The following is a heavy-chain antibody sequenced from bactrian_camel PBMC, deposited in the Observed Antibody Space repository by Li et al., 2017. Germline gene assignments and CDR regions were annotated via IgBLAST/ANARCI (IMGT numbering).Heavy chain of an antibody. V-gene: IGHV3S25*01. Sequence: QLVESGGGLVQPGGSLRLSCAASGFAFSIVSMYWVHQAPGKGLEWVSSIPSSGTTYYSDSVKGRFTISRDNAKSTVYLQMNSLKPEDTAVYYCVRRHVSSVSTPLAFGYWGPGTQVTVS. CDR3: VRRHVSSVSTPLAFGY. D-gene: IGHD6*01. J-gene: IGHJ6*01. CDR1: GFAFSIVS. CDR2: IPSSGTT.